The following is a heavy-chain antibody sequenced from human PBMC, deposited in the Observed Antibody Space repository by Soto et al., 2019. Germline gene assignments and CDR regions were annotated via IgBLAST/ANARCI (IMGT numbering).Heavy chain of an antibody. J-gene: IGHJ4*02. CDR2: INANNGNA. CDR3: ARDTMTGYLQFDY. D-gene: IGHD3-9*01. CDR1: GYTFTNYG. V-gene: IGHV1-18*01. Sequence: QVQLVQSGAEVKKPGASVKVSCRASGYTFTNYGISWVRQAPGQGLEWMGWINANNGNANYAQTLQGRVTMTTDTSTSTAYMELRSLRSDDTAVYYCARDTMTGYLQFDYWGQGTLVTVSS.